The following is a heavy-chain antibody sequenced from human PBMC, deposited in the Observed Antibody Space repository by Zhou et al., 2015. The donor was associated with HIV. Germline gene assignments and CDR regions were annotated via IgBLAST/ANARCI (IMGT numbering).Heavy chain of an antibody. Sequence: QVQLLQSGAEVKKPDSSVRVSCKGSGDTFSSYSISWVRQAPGQGLEWMGRIIPLFGTPEYAQKFQGRVTISADEYTNTVYMEVSRLTADDTAVYYCARSYSGYGGPDYWGQGTLLTVSS. D-gene: IGHD5-12*01. CDR3: ARSYSGYGGPDY. V-gene: IGHV1-69*01. CDR1: GDTFSSYS. J-gene: IGHJ4*02. CDR2: IIPLFGTP.